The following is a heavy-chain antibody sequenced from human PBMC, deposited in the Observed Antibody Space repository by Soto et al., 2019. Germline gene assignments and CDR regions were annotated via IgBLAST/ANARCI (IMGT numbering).Heavy chain of an antibody. CDR1: GFAFSSFG. CDR3: AIDWNDANYDYGTDV. CDR2: ISHDGSKK. V-gene: IGHV3-30*03. Sequence: QVQLVESGGGVVQPGRSLRLSCVASGFAFSSFGMPWVSQAPGKGREWVECISHDGSKKQFVDSVKGRFTISRDDSGNTLYLQMNSLRADDTAVYCCAIDWNDANYDYGTDVWGKGTTVTVSS. J-gene: IGHJ6*04. D-gene: IGHD1-1*01.